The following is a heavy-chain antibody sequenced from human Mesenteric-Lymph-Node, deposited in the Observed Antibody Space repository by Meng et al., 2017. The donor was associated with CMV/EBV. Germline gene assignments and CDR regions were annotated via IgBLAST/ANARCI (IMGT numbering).Heavy chain of an antibody. D-gene: IGHD6-13*01. J-gene: IGHJ5*02. Sequence: HWLGQTPGQCIAWMRWINHTRGGTHFEQKFKGRVTMTRDTSISTAYMDLNRLRSDDMALYYCARGPRVRLAASGPYNWFDPWGQGTLVTVSS. CDR3: ARGPRVRLAASGPYNWFDP. V-gene: IGHV1-2*02. CDR2: INHTRGGT.